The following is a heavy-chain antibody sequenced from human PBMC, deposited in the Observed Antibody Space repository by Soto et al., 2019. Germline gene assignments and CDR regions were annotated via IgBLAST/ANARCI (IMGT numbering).Heavy chain of an antibody. CDR1: GYIFTSYG. Sequence: GASVKVSCKASGYIFTSYGISWVRQAPGQGLEWMGWISTYNGNTKYAQKLQGRVTMTTDTSTSTVYMELSSLRSEDTAVYYCARDAHIVVVTAIRALGYWGQGTLVTVSS. V-gene: IGHV1-18*01. D-gene: IGHD2-21*02. CDR2: ISTYNGNT. CDR3: ARDAHIVVVTAIRALGY. J-gene: IGHJ4*02.